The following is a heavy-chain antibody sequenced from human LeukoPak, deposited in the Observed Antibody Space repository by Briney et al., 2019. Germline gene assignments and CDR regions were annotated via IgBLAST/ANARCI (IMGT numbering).Heavy chain of an antibody. V-gene: IGHV3-11*06. D-gene: IGHD3-10*01. CDR2: ISSSSSYT. CDR1: GFTFSDYY. Sequence: GGSLRLSCAASGFTFSDYYMSWIRQAPGKGPEWVSYISSSSSYTNYADSVKGRFTISRDNAKNSLYLQMNSLRAEDTVVYYCARSGSGSYFDYWGQGTLVTVSS. J-gene: IGHJ4*02. CDR3: ARSGSGSYFDY.